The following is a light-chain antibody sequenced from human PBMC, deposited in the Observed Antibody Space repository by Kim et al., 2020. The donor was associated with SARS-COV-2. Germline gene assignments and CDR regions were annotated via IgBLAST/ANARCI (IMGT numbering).Light chain of an antibody. CDR1: HDISSW. CDR3: QQANTFPPA. CDR2: GAS. J-gene: IGKJ4*01. V-gene: IGKV1D-12*01. Sequence: ASAGDRVTITCGACHDISSWLTWYQQKPGKAPKLLISGASRVQVGVPTRFSGSGSETDFTLTISSLQPDDYATYYCQQANTFPPAFGGGTKVDIK.